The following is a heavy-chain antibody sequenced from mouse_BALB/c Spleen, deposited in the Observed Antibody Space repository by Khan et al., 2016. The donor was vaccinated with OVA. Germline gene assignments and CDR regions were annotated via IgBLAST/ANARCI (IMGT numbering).Heavy chain of an antibody. CDR1: GISITSGNYR. Sequence: EVQLQESGPGLVKPSQTLSLTCTVTGISITSGNYRWSWIRQFPGNKLEWIGNIYYSGTVTYNPSLTSRTTIPRATSKHQFFLEMNSLTAEETATYYFALDDVSLYWYFDVWAGGTTGTVSS. CDR3: ALDDVSLYWYFDV. V-gene: IGHV3-5*02. D-gene: IGHD6-2*01. J-gene: IGHJ1*01. CDR2: IYYSGTV.